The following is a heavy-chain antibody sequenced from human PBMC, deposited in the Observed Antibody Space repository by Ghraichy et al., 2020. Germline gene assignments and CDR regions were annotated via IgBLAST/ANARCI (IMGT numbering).Heavy chain of an antibody. CDR1: GFTFDDYA. Sequence: GGSLRLSCAASGFTFDDYAMHWVRHAPGKGLEWVSLISGDGGSTYYADSVKGRFTISSDNSNNSLYLQMNSLRTEDTAFYYCAKDYFLDYWGQESLVTVSS. D-gene: IGHD2/OR15-2a*01. CDR2: ISGDGGST. V-gene: IGHV3-43*02. J-gene: IGHJ4*02. CDR3: AKDYFLDY.